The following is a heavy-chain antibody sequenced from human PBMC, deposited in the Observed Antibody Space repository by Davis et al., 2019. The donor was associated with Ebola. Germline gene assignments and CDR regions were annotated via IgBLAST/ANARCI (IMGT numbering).Heavy chain of an antibody. Sequence: GGSLRLSCAASGFTFSSYWMSWVCKAQGKGREWVANIKQDGSENYHVDSVKGRFTISRDNAKNSLYLQMNSLRAEDTAVYYCARDRVRIAASYYYYYGMDVWGQGTTVTVSS. CDR1: GFTFSSYW. J-gene: IGHJ6*02. CDR3: ARDRVRIAASYYYYYGMDV. V-gene: IGHV3-7*01. CDR2: IKQDGSEN. D-gene: IGHD6-6*01.